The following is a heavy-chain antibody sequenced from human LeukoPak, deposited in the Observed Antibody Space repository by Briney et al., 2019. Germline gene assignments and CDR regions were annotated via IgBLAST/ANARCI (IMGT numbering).Heavy chain of an antibody. Sequence: ASVKVSCKASGYTFTSHYMHWVRQAPGQGLERMGVINTSGGRTKYAQKFQGRVTMTRDTSTNTVYMEVSSLRSEDTAVYYCARDYDSLTGYSSDYFDYWGQGTLVTVSS. CDR1: GYTFTSHY. D-gene: IGHD3-9*01. V-gene: IGHV1-46*01. J-gene: IGHJ4*02. CDR2: INTSGGRT. CDR3: ARDYDSLTGYSSDYFDY.